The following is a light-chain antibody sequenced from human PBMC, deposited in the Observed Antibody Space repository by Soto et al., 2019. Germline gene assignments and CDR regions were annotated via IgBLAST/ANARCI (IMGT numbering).Light chain of an antibody. CDR1: DSVSSN. CDR2: AAS. J-gene: IGKJ2*01. V-gene: IGKV3-15*01. Sequence: EIVMTQSPATLSVSPGERATLSCRASDSVSSNLAWYRQKPGQAPRLLIYAASTRATGIPARFSGSGSGTEFTLTISSLQSEDFAVYYCQQYNNWPVYTFGQGTKLEIK. CDR3: QQYNNWPVYT.